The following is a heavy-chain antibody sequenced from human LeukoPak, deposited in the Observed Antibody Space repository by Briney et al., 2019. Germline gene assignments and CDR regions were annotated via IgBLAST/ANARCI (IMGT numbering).Heavy chain of an antibody. V-gene: IGHV1-2*06. Sequence: ASVKVSCKASGYTFTGYHIHWVRQAPGQGLEWMGRINPYSGDTNFAQKFQGRVTMTRDTSITTAYMDLSSLTPDDTAVYFCARDLGSSWHVERHWGQGTLVTVSS. CDR3: ARDLGSSWHVERH. J-gene: IGHJ1*01. CDR2: INPYSGDT. CDR1: GYTFTGYH. D-gene: IGHD6-13*01.